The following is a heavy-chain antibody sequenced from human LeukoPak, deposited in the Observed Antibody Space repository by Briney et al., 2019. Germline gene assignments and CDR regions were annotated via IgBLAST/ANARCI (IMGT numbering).Heavy chain of an antibody. CDR1: GFTFSSYA. D-gene: IGHD2-15*01. Sequence: PGGSLRLSCAASGFTFSSYAMSWVRQAPGKGLEWLSGITGGDSSKYYADSVTGRFTISRDNSKNTLYLQMNSLRPEDTAVYYCAKYCSGGNCYSGLYWGQGTLVTVSS. J-gene: IGHJ4*02. CDR3: AKYCSGGNCYSGLY. CDR2: ITGGDSSK. V-gene: IGHV3-23*01.